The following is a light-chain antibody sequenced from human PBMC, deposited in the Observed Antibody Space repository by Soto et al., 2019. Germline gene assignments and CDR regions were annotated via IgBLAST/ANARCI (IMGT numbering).Light chain of an antibody. V-gene: IGLV2-18*02. J-gene: IGLJ2*01. CDR2: EVS. Sequence: QSALTQPPSVSASPGQSVTISCTGTSSDVGSYDRVSWYQQPPGTAPKLMIYEVSNRPSGVPDRFSGSKSGNTASLTISGLQAEDEADYFCASYTTSSAFVVFGGGTKLPVL. CDR1: SSDVGSYDR. CDR3: ASYTTSSAFVV.